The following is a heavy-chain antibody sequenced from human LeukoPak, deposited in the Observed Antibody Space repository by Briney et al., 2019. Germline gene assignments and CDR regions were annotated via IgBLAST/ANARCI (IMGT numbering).Heavy chain of an antibody. CDR1: GFTFSSYA. J-gene: IGHJ4*02. V-gene: IGHV3-23*01. CDR3: ARVSSSYFDS. Sequence: GGSLRLSCAASGFTFSSYAMSWVRQAPGKGLEWVSAISGSGGSTYYADSVKGRFTISRDNSNHTLYLRMNTLRAEDTALYYCARVSSSYFDSWGQGTLVTVSS. CDR2: ISGSGGST.